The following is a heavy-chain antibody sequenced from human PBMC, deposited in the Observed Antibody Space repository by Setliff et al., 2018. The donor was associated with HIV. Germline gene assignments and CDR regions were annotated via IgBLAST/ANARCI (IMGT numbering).Heavy chain of an antibody. CDR1: GGSISSGDYY. Sequence: PSETLSLTCTVSGGSISSGDYYWSWIRQPPGKGLEWIGYIYYSGSIYYNPSLKSRVTISIDTSKNQFSLKLSSVTAADTAVYYCARAPLSRIRSYYYYYGMDVWGQGTTVTVSS. D-gene: IGHD4-17*01. CDR3: ARAPLSRIRSYYYYYGMDV. V-gene: IGHV4-30-4*08. J-gene: IGHJ6*02. CDR2: IYYSGSI.